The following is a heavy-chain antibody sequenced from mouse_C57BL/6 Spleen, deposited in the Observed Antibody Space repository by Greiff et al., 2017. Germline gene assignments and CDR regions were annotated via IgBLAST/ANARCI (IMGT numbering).Heavy chain of an antibody. V-gene: IGHV1-15*01. CDR3: TRGGDPGDY. Sequence: VQLQQSGAELVRPGASVTLSCKASGYTFTDYEMHWVKQTPVHGLEWIGAIDPETGGTAYNQKFKGKAILTADKSSSTAYMELRSLTSEVSAVYYCTRGGDPGDYWGQGTTLTVSS. D-gene: IGHD2-13*01. J-gene: IGHJ2*01. CDR2: IDPETGGT. CDR1: GYTFTDYE.